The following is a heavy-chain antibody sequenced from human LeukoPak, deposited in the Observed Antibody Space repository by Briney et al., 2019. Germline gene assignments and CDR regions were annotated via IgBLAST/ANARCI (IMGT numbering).Heavy chain of an antibody. CDR1: GGTFSSYA. CDR2: IIPIFGTA. CDR3: ARDTGYCSGGSCYWGFGY. V-gene: IGHV1-69*13. Sequence: SVKVSCKASGGTFSSYAISWVRQAPGQGLEWMGGIIPIFGTANYAQKFQGRVTITADESTSTAYMELSRLRSNDTAVYYCARDTGYCSGGSCYWGFGYWGQGTLVTVSS. D-gene: IGHD2-15*01. J-gene: IGHJ4*02.